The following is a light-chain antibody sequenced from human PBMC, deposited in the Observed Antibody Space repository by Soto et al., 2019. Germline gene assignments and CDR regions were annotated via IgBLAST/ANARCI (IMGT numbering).Light chain of an antibody. J-gene: IGLJ3*02. CDR1: SSNIGAGYD. CDR2: RNT. CDR3: QSYDSSLSGSV. V-gene: IGLV1-40*01. Sequence: QSVLTQPPSVSGAPGQRVTISCTGSSSNIGAGYDVHWYQQLPGTAPKLLIYRNTNRPSGVPDRFSGSKSGTSASLAITGRQAEDEADYYCQSYDSSLSGSVFGGGTKVTVL.